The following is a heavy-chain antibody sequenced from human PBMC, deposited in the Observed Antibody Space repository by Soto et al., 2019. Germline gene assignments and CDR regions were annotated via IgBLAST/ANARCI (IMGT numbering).Heavy chain of an antibody. Sequence: VGSLRLSCAASGLTFSSYAMHWVRQAPGKGLEWVAVISYDGSNKYYADSVKGRFTISRDNSKNTLYLQMNSLRAEDTAVYYCARDQGATYYDFWSGYPRGYGMDVWGQGTTVTVS. CDR3: ARDQGATYYDFWSGYPRGYGMDV. CDR1: GLTFSSYA. D-gene: IGHD3-3*01. J-gene: IGHJ6*02. V-gene: IGHV3-30-3*01. CDR2: ISYDGSNK.